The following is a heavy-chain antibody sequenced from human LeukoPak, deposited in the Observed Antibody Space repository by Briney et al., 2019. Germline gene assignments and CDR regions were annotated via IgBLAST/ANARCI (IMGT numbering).Heavy chain of an antibody. CDR2: IYYSGST. Sequence: SETLSLTCTVSGGSISSYYWSWIRQPPGKGLEWIGYIYYSGSTNYNPSLKSRVTISVDTSKNQFSLKLSSVTAADTAVYYCARGQFPQLRKRWDTFDIWGQGTMVTVSS. D-gene: IGHD5-24*01. V-gene: IGHV4-59*12. J-gene: IGHJ3*02. CDR1: GGSISSYY. CDR3: ARGQFPQLRKRWDTFDI.